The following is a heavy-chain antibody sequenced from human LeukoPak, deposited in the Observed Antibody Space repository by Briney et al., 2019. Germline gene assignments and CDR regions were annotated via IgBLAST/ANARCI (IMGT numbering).Heavy chain of an antibody. D-gene: IGHD2-2*01. V-gene: IGHV1-69*13. CDR2: IIPISGIT. Sequence: GASVKVSCKASGGTFSSYAISWVRQAPGQGLEWMGGIIPISGITNYAQKFQGRVTITADESTSTAYMELSSLRSEDTAMYYCATYCSSANCYIWGYYFDYWGQGTLVTVSS. J-gene: IGHJ4*02. CDR1: GGTFSSYA. CDR3: ATYCSSANCYIWGYYFDY.